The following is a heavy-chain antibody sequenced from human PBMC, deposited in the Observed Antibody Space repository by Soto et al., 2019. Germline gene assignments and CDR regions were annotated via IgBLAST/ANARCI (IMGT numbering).Heavy chain of an antibody. D-gene: IGHD4-17*01. J-gene: IGHJ4*02. CDR2: LSASGGST. CDR3: AKAITVTARSDY. Sequence: EVQLLESGGGLVQPGGSLRLSCAASGFTFSSYAMTWVRQAPGEGLAWFSALSASGGSTYCADSVKGRFTISRDNPSHTLYLEMNSLRAEDTAVYFCAKAITVTARSDYCGQDTLVTVSS. V-gene: IGHV3-23*01. CDR1: GFTFSSYA.